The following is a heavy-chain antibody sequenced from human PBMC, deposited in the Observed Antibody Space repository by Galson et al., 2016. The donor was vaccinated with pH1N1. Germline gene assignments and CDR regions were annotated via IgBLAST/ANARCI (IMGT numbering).Heavy chain of an antibody. V-gene: IGHV2-70*01. CDR1: GFSLSTSGMC. CDR2: IDWDDDT. D-gene: IGHD4-17*01. J-gene: IGHJ4*02. Sequence: PALVKPTQTLTLTCTFSGFSLSTSGMCVGWIRQPPGKALEWLALIDWDDDTYYSTSLKTRLTISKDTSKNQVVLTMTNMDPVHTATYYCARFNYGDYVNYFDYWGQGTLVTVSS. CDR3: ARFNYGDYVNYFDY.